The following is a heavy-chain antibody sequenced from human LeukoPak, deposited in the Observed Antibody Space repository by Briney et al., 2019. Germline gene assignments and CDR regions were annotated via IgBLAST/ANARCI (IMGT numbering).Heavy chain of an antibody. CDR1: GFTFSDYY. CDR2: ISSSGSTI. V-gene: IGHV3-11*04. D-gene: IGHD6-6*01. J-gene: IGHJ4*02. Sequence: GGSLRLSCAASGFTFSDYYMSWIRQAPGKGLEWVSYISSSGSTIYYADSVKGRFTIPRDNAKNSLYLRLIGLRAENTALYYCARGARYFDYWGQRTLLTVSS. CDR3: ARGARYFDY.